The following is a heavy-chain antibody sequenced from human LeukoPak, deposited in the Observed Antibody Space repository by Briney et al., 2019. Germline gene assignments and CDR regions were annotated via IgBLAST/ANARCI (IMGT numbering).Heavy chain of an antibody. J-gene: IGHJ4*02. D-gene: IGHD2/OR15-2a*01. CDR2: ISDLGDKT. Sequence: GGSLGLSCAAFTTFAISWVRQAPGRGLEWVSVISDLGDKTHYADSVRGRFTISRDNSKKAVSLQMNGLRVDDTAVYFCAKVFYTSSFDFSGQGILVTVSP. V-gene: IGHV3-23*01. CDR3: AKVFYTSSFDF. CDR1: TTFA.